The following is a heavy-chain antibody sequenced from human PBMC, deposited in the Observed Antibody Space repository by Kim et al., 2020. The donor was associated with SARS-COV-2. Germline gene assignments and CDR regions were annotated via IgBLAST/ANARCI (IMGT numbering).Heavy chain of an antibody. CDR1: GYTLTELS. V-gene: IGHV1-24*01. J-gene: IGHJ6*02. CDR2: FDPEDGET. D-gene: IGHD3-10*01. CDR3: STTFSITMVRGVIAPVSYYYGMDV. Sequence: ASVKVSCKVSGYTLTELSMHWVRQAPGKGLEWMGGFDPEDGETIYAQEFQGRVTMTEDSSTDTAYMELSSLRFSDTAVYLCSTTFSITMVRGVIAPVSYYYGMDVWGQGTTVTVSS.